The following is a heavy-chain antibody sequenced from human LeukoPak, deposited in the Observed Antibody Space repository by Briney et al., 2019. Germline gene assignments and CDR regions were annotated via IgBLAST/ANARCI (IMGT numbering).Heavy chain of an antibody. D-gene: IGHD3-22*01. J-gene: IGHJ4*02. V-gene: IGHV1-2*02. CDR1: GYTFTGYY. CDR2: INPNSGGT. CDR3: ARPSEGYDSSGYFPEYYFDY. Sequence: ASVKVSCKASGYTFTGYYMHWVRQAPGQGLEWMGWINPNSGGTNYAQKLQGRVTMTRDTSISTAYMELSRLRSDDTAVYYCARPSEGYDSSGYFPEYYFDYWGQGTLVTVSS.